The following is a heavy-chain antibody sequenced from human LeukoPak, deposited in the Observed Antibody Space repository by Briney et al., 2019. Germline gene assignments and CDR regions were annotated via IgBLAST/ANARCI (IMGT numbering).Heavy chain of an antibody. CDR1: GFTFSSYA. CDR2: IYSGDRT. Sequence: GGSLRLSCAASGFTFSSYAMSWVRQAPGKGLEWVSVIYSGDRTYYADSVKGRFTISRDTSKNTVYLQMNSLRPEETAVYYCARDGEYSYGYGFDYWGQGTLVTVFS. J-gene: IGHJ4*02. D-gene: IGHD5-18*01. V-gene: IGHV3-66*01. CDR3: ARDGEYSYGYGFDY.